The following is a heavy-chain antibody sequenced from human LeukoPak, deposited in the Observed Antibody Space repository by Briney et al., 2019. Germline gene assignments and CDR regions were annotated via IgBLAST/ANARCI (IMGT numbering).Heavy chain of an antibody. CDR3: AKYYYDSSGYYDYFDY. CDR2: IYYSGST. J-gene: IGHJ4*02. Sequence: SETLSLTCTVSGGSISSYYWSWIRQPPGKGLEWIGYIYYSGSTNYNPSLKSRVTISVDTSKNQFSLKLSSATAADTAVYYCAKYYYDSSGYYDYFDYWGQGTLVTVSS. V-gene: IGHV4-59*01. CDR1: GGSISSYY. D-gene: IGHD3-22*01.